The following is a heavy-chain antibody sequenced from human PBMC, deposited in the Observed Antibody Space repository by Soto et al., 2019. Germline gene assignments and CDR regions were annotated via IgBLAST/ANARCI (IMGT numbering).Heavy chain of an antibody. D-gene: IGHD3-22*01. CDR3: AKYDPFWSYGDSSGYYFDY. V-gene: IGHV3-23*01. CDR1: GFTFSSYA. Sequence: PGGSLRLSCVASGFTFSSYAMSWVRQAPGKGLEWVSAISGSGGRTYYADSVKGRFTISRDNSKNTLYLQMNSLRAEDTAVYYCAKYDPFWSYGDSSGYYFDYWGQGTLVTVSS. J-gene: IGHJ4*02. CDR2: ISGSGGRT.